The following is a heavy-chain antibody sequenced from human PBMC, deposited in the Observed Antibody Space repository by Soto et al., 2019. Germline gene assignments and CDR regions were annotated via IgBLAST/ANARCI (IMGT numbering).Heavy chain of an antibody. D-gene: IGHD3-3*01. CDR2: INPNSGGT. V-gene: IGHV1-2*04. J-gene: IGHJ4*02. CDR3: ARGIAIFGVVVSYCFDY. Sequence: QVQLVQSGAEVKKPGASVKVSCQPSGYTFTGYYMHWVRQAPGQGLEWLGWINPNSGGTNYAQKCQGWVTMTRDTSISTADMELSRLRSDDTAVYYCARGIAIFGVVVSYCFDYWGQGTLVTVSS. CDR1: GYTFTGYY.